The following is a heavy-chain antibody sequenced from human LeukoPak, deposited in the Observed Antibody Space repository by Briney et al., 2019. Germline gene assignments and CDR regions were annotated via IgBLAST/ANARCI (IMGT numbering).Heavy chain of an antibody. J-gene: IGHJ4*02. Sequence: GGSLRLSCAASGFAFSSYWMHWVRQAPGKGLVWVSRINSDGSSTSYADSVKGRFTISRDNAKNTLYLQMNSLRAEDTAVYYCAREPATYYCSSTSCYWDYWGQGTLVTVSS. D-gene: IGHD2-2*01. CDR1: GFAFSSYW. CDR3: AREPATYYCSSTSCYWDY. CDR2: INSDGSST. V-gene: IGHV3-74*01.